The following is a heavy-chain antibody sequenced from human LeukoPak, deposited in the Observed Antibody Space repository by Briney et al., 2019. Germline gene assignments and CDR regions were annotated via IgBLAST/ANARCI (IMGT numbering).Heavy chain of an antibody. J-gene: IGHJ6*03. CDR1: GDSIGTYY. Sequence: SETLSLTYTVSGDSIGTYYWSWIRQSPGKGLEWIGYIYVTGTRYNPYLQSRVTISVDRSRNQFFLKMSPVTAADTAVYYCARHIGGGIEDMDVWGKGAKVIVSS. CDR3: ARHIGGGIEDMDV. D-gene: IGHD3-16*02. CDR2: IYVTGT. V-gene: IGHV4-59*08.